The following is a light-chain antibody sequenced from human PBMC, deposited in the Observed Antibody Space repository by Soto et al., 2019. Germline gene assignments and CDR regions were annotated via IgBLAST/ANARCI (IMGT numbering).Light chain of an antibody. J-gene: IGLJ1*01. CDR2: EVN. CDR3: SSYAGINNLGV. V-gene: IGLV2-8*01. Sequence: QSALTQPPSASGSPGQSVTISCTGTSSDVGGYKYVSWYQQHPGKAPKLMIFEVNKRPSGVPDRFSGSKSGNTASLTVSGLQAEDEAYYYCSSYAGINNLGVFGTGTKLTV. CDR1: SSDVGGYKY.